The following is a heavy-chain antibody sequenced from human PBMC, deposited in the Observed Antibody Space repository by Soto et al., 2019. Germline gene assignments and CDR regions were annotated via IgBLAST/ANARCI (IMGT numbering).Heavy chain of an antibody. CDR2: IYYSGST. V-gene: IGHV4-30-4*01. Sequence: PSETLSLTCTVSGGSISSGDYYWSWIRRPPGKGLEWIGYIYYSGSTYYNPSLKSRVTISVDTSKNQFSLKLSSVTAADTAVYYCAREGIAARHYYYGMDVWGQGTTVTVSS. CDR3: AREGIAARHYYYGMDV. D-gene: IGHD6-6*01. J-gene: IGHJ6*02. CDR1: GGSISSGDYY.